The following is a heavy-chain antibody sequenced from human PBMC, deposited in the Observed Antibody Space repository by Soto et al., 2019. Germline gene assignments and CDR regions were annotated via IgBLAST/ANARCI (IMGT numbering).Heavy chain of an antibody. CDR1: GGTFSSYA. V-gene: IGHV1-69*13. Sequence: SVKVSCKASGGTFSSYAISWVRQAPGQGLEWMGGIIPIFGTANYAQKFQGRVTITADESTSTAYMELSSLRSEDTAVYYCARDGSTVTTQWFDPWGRGTRVTVAS. CDR3: ARDGSTVTTQWFDP. CDR2: IIPIFGTA. D-gene: IGHD4-17*01. J-gene: IGHJ5*02.